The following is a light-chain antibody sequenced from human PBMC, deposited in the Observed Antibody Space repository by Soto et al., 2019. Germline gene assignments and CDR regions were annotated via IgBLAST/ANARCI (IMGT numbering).Light chain of an antibody. CDR3: QQSNIMAT. J-gene: IGKJ5*01. V-gene: IGKV1-39*01. CDR2: AAS. CDR1: HSIGNY. Sequence: IHITQTPSSLSASVGDRVSIPCRASHSIGNYLNWYQQKPGKAPKLLIYAASRLQPGVPSRFSGSGSGTDFTLTITTLQPEDFATYFCQQSNIMATFGQGTRLEIK.